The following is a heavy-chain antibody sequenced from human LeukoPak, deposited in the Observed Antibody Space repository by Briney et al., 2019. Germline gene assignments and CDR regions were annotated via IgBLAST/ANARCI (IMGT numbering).Heavy chain of an antibody. D-gene: IGHD3-3*01. Sequence: SETLSLTCTVSGGSIGSYYWSWIRQPAGKGLEWIGRIYTSGSTNYNPSLKSRVTMSVDTSKNQFSLKLSSVTAADTAVYYCARDSATYYDFWSGYPTNYFDYWGQGTLVTVSS. J-gene: IGHJ4*02. CDR1: GGSIGSYY. CDR2: IYTSGST. CDR3: ARDSATYYDFWSGYPTNYFDY. V-gene: IGHV4-4*07.